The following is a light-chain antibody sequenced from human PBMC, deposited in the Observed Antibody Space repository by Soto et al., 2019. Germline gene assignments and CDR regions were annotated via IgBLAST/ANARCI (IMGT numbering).Light chain of an antibody. Sequence: TQPPTESAYIGAAVTVTYTLGSGYSNYKVDWYQQRPGKGPRFVMRVGTGGIVGSKGDGIPDRFSVLASGLNRYLTIKNLQEEDESDYHCGADHGSGSNFVYVFGTGLRVTV. CDR2: VGTGGIVG. CDR1: SGYSNYK. V-gene: IGLV9-49*01. J-gene: IGLJ1*01. CDR3: GADHGSGSNFVYV.